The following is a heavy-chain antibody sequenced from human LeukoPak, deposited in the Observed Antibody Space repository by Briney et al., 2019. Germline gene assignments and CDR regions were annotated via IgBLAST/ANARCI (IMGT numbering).Heavy chain of an antibody. Sequence: ASVKISCKVFGYTFTDYYMHWVQQAPGKGLEWMGLVDPEDGETIYAEKFQGRVTITADTSTDTAYMELSSLRSDDTAVYYCARFEYYYDSSGYYYEAFFDYWGQGTLVTVSS. J-gene: IGHJ4*02. D-gene: IGHD3-22*01. CDR3: ARFEYYYDSSGYYYEAFFDY. CDR2: VDPEDGET. V-gene: IGHV1-69-2*01. CDR1: GYTFTDYY.